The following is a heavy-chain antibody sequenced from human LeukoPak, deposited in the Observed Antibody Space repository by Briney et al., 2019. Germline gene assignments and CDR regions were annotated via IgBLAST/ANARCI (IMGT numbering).Heavy chain of an antibody. J-gene: IGHJ4*02. Sequence: ASVKVSCKASGYTFTSNYIHWVRQAPGQGLEWMGMIYPRDGSTNYAQKLQGRVTMTTDTSTSTAYMELRSLRSDDTAVYYCAREDYYGSGIADYWGQGTLVTVSS. CDR1: GYTFTSNY. CDR2: IYPRDGST. D-gene: IGHD3-10*01. CDR3: AREDYYGSGIADY. V-gene: IGHV1-46*01.